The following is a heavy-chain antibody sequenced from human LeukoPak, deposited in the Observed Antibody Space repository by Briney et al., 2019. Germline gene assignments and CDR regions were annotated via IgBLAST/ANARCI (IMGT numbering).Heavy chain of an antibody. CDR2: INPNSGGT. CDR3: ARGPSRLPPVLLWFGGKKWFDP. Sequence: ASVKVSCKASGYTFTGYYMHWVRQAPGQGLEWMGWINPNSGGTNYAQKFQGRVTMTRDTSISTAYMELSRLRSDDTAVYYCARGPSRLPPVLLWFGGKKWFDPWGQGTLVTVSS. D-gene: IGHD3-10*01. CDR1: GYTFTGYY. V-gene: IGHV1-2*02. J-gene: IGHJ5*02.